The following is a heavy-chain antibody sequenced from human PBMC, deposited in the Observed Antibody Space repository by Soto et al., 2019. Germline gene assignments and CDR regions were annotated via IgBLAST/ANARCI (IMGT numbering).Heavy chain of an antibody. J-gene: IGHJ4*02. D-gene: IGHD3-10*01. CDR2: IIPIFGTA. Sequence: ASVKVSCKASGGTFSSYAISWVRQAPGQGLEWMGGIIPIFGTANYAQKFQGRVTITADESTSTAYMELSSLRSEDTAVYYCARSRSMVRGVIISTKYYFDYWGQGTLVTVSS. V-gene: IGHV1-69*13. CDR3: ARSRSMVRGVIISTKYYFDY. CDR1: GGTFSSYA.